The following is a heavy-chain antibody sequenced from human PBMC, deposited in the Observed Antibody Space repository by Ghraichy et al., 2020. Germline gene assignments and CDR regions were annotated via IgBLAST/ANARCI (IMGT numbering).Heavy chain of an antibody. CDR2: ISGSGGST. CDR1: GFTFSSYA. Sequence: GGSLRLSCAASGFTFSSYAMSWVRQAPGKGLEWVSAISGSGGSTYYADSVKGRFTISRDNSKNTLYLQMNSLRAEDTAVYYCAKDRARAAPSPYYDFWSGYYSSGYYYYYYGMDVWGQGTTVTVSS. V-gene: IGHV3-23*01. CDR3: AKDRARAAPSPYYDFWSGYYSSGYYYYYYGMDV. D-gene: IGHD3-3*01. J-gene: IGHJ6*02.